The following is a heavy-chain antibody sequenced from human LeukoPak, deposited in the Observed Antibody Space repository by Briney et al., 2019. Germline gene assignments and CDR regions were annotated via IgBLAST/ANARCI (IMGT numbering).Heavy chain of an antibody. CDR3: AKNRGGGYYSGSDY. Sequence: PGGSLRLTCAASRFTFSSYAMNWVRQAPGKGLEWVSAVRGSDAGTSYADSLKGRFTISRDNSKNTLYLQMNSLRAEDTAVYYCAKNRGGGYYSGSDYWGQGTLVTVSS. D-gene: IGHD1-26*01. V-gene: IGHV3-23*01. J-gene: IGHJ4*02. CDR1: RFTFSSYA. CDR2: VRGSDAGT.